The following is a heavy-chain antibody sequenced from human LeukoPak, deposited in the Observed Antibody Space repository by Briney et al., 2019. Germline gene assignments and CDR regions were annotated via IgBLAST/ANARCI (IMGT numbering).Heavy chain of an antibody. V-gene: IGHV3-23*01. CDR2: ISGRGDTS. D-gene: IGHD3-9*01. CDR1: GFAFNTYA. CDR3: ARDPGYAIYYFDY. J-gene: IGHJ4*02. Sequence: GGSLRLSCAASGFAFNTYAMNWVRQAPGKGLGWVSTISGRGDTSYFPDSVKGRFSISRDNSKNTLFLQMNNLRAEDTALYYCARDPGYAIYYFDYWGQGTLVTVSS.